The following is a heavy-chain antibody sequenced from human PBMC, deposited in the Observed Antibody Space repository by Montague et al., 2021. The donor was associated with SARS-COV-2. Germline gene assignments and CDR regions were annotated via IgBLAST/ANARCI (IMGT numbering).Heavy chain of an antibody. V-gene: IGHV3-74*01. Sequence: FLRLSCAASGFTFSNYCMQLVRQVPGKGLLWVSRINPDGSITDYADSVKGRFTLSRDNADNTLYLEMSSLRVEDTALYYCARDKGYHRILGYWGQGILVTGSS. J-gene: IGHJ4*02. CDR3: ARDKGYHRILGY. D-gene: IGHD2-15*01. CDR2: INPDGSIT. CDR1: GFTFSNYC.